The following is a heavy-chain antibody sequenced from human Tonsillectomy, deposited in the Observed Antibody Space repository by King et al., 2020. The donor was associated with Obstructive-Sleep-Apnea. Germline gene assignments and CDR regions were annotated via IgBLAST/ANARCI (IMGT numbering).Heavy chain of an antibody. CDR2: ISSSTSTI. D-gene: IGHD3-16*01. V-gene: IGHV3-48*04. CDR3: ATGGQDAFDF. Sequence: EVQLVESGGGLVQPGGSLRLSCAASGITFSSYSMNWVRQAPGKGLEWVSYISSSTSTIYYADSVKGRFTISRDNAKNSLYLQMNSLRAEDTAVYYCATGGQDAFDFWGRGTMVTVSS. CDR1: GITFSSYS. J-gene: IGHJ3*01.